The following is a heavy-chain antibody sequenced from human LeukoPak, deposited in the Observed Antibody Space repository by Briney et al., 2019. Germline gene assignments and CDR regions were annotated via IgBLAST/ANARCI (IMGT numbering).Heavy chain of an antibody. CDR3: ARGHCSGGSCYEFDWFDP. J-gene: IGHJ5*02. D-gene: IGHD2-15*01. CDR1: GYTFTAYY. V-gene: IGHV1-2*02. CDR2: LNPNSGGT. Sequence: ASVKVSCKASGYTFTAYYMHWVRQAPGQGLEWMGWLNPNSGGTNYAQKFHGRVTMTRDTSISTAYMELSSLRSDDTAVYYCARGHCSGGSCYEFDWFDPWGQGTLVTVSS.